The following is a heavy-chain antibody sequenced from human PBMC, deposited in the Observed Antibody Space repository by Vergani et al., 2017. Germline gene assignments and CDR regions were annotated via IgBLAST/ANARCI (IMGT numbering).Heavy chain of an antibody. Sequence: QMQLQESGPGLVKASETLSLTCTVSGDSIISRSYYWGWIRQPPGKGLEWIGSIDNSGNGDSSSSLKSRVTISADTSKNQLSLRLTSVTAADTAVYYCASGKYYSDSTSHFRGRYFDVWGRGTLVTVPS. D-gene: IGHD3-16*01. CDR1: GDSIISRSYY. CDR2: IDNSGNG. V-gene: IGHV4-39*01. J-gene: IGHJ2*01. CDR3: ASGKYYSDSTSHFRGRYFDV.